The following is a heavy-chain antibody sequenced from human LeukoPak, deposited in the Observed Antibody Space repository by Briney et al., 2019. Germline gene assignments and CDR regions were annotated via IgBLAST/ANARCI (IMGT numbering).Heavy chain of an antibody. D-gene: IGHD4-23*01. CDR2: INQDGSEK. CDR1: GFAFSNAW. Sequence: GGSLRLSCAASGFAFSNAWMSWVRQAPGKGLEWVANINQDGSEKYSVDSVKDRFTISRDNAQNSLFLQMNSLRAEDTAVYYCVTHEVTVITRSTFDYWGQGILVTVSS. J-gene: IGHJ4*02. CDR3: VTHEVTVITRSTFDY. V-gene: IGHV3-7*01.